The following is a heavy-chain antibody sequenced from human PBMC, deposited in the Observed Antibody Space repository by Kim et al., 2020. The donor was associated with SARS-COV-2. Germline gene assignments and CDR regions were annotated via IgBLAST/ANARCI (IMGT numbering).Heavy chain of an antibody. CDR2: ISDDGGNK. J-gene: IGHJ5*01. D-gene: IGHD3-16*01. Sequence: GGSLRLSCAASGFTFSNYAMPWVRQAPGKGLEWVAPISDDGGNKYYVDSVKGRFTISRDNSKNTLYLQMNGLRAEDTAVYFCAKEDEGSPYYDGWDFWF. CDR1: GFTFSNYA. V-gene: IGHV3-30*04. CDR3: AKEDEGSPYYDGWDFWF.